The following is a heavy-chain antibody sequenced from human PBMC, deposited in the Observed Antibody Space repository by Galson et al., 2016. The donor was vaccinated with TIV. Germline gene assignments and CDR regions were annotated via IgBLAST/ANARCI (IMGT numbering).Heavy chain of an antibody. CDR1: GYTFTSFD. Sequence: SVKVSCKASGYTFTSFDISWIRQAPGQGLEWMGWMSPSNGNTGYAQEFRGRITMTRHPSTTTVYMELSGLTSEDTAVYYCARGHYYDSSGYSFDFWGQGTLVTVSS. J-gene: IGHJ4*02. CDR2: MSPSNGNT. CDR3: ARGHYYDSSGYSFDF. V-gene: IGHV1-8*01. D-gene: IGHD3-22*01.